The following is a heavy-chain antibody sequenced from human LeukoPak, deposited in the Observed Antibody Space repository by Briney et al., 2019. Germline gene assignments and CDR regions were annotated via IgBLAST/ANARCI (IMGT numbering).Heavy chain of an antibody. J-gene: IGHJ5*02. Sequence: PGGPLRLPCAPSGLTYRNYLVHWGPQPPGKGLVWVSLINHDGSITTYADSVKGLLTISREYPKTTLYLQMNSLRAEDPAVYCWARPRGAAAGTFGFVPWGQGTLVTVSS. CDR2: INHDGSIT. CDR3: ARPRGAAAGTFGFVP. D-gene: IGHD6-13*01. CDR1: GLTYRNYL. V-gene: IGHV3-74*03.